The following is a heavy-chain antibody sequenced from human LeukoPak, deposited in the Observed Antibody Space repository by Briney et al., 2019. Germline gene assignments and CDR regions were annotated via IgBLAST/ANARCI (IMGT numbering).Heavy chain of an antibody. CDR1: GFTFSSYW. CDR3: ARDRHIVVVPAAIRRSSYFDY. V-gene: IGHV3-7*01. J-gene: IGHJ4*02. D-gene: IGHD2-2*02. Sequence: GGSLRLSCAASGFTFSSYWMSWVRQAPGKGLEWVANIKQDGSEKYYVDSVKGRFTISRDNAKNSLYLQMNSLRAEDTAVYYCARDRHIVVVPAAIRRSSYFDYWGQGTLVIVSS. CDR2: IKQDGSEK.